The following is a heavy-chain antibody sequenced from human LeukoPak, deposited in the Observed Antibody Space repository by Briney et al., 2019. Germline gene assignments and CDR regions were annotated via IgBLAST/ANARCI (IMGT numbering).Heavy chain of an antibody. CDR3: ASIWFGELLPDY. V-gene: IGHV3-11*01. D-gene: IGHD3-10*01. CDR1: GFTFSSYA. Sequence: GGSLRLSCAASGFTFSSYAMSWIRQAPGKGLEWVSYISSSGSTIYYADSVKGRFTISRDNAKNSLYLQMNSLRAEDTAVYYCASIWFGELLPDYWGQGTLVTVSS. CDR2: ISSSGSTI. J-gene: IGHJ4*02.